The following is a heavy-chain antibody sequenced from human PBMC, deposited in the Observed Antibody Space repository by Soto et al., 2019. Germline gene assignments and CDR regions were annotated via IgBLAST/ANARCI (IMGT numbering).Heavy chain of an antibody. CDR2: IHDSGTT. CDR3: ARVDGEWDAFDI. D-gene: IGHD3-10*01. CDR1: GGSISSYY. Sequence: VQLQESGPGLVKPSETLSLTCTVSGGSISSYYWGWIRQPPGQGLEWIGYIHDSGTTNYNPSLRSRVSISVDTSKTQFSRKLNYVTAADSAVYYCARVDGEWDAFDIWGQGTMVTVSS. J-gene: IGHJ3*02. V-gene: IGHV4-59*01.